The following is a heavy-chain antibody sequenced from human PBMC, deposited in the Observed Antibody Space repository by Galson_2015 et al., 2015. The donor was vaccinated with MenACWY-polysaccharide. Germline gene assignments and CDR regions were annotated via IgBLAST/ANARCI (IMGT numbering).Heavy chain of an antibody. CDR2: IQNVGSPK. Sequence: SLRLSCAESGFTFSNFGMHWVRQAPGKGLEWVAVIQNVGSPKAYADSVKGRFTISRDNSKNTLYLEMNSLRAEDTAVYYCAKDSTDIWSVPGRFYHWGQGTLVTVSS. D-gene: IGHD3-3*01. V-gene: IGHV3-33*06. CDR3: AKDSTDIWSVPGRFYH. J-gene: IGHJ5*02. CDR1: GFTFSNFG.